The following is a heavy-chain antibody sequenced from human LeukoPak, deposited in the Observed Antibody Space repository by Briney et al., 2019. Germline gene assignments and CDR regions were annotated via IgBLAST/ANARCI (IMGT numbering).Heavy chain of an antibody. CDR3: ARDPEGDDYDMDV. J-gene: IGHJ6*02. CDR1: RLSISFYW. V-gene: IGHV3-7*04. D-gene: IGHD3-16*01. CDR2: INQEGTEK. Sequence: GGSLRLSCAASRLSISFYWMRWVRQVPGKGLEWVANINQEGTEKNYGDSVKGRFTISRDNAKNSVYLQMNSLRDEDTAVYYCARDPEGDDYDMDVWGQGTTVTVSS.